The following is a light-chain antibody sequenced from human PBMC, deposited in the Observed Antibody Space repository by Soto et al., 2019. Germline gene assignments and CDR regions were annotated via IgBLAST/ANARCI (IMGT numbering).Light chain of an antibody. CDR2: ANT. CDR3: QSYDSSLSGSV. J-gene: IGLJ3*02. V-gene: IGLV1-40*01. CDR1: SSNIGADYD. Sequence: QSALTQPPSVSGAPGQRVTISFTGSSSNIGADYDVHWYQQLPGAAPKLLIRANTHRPSGVPDRFSASRSGTSASLAITGLQADDEADYYCQSYDSSLSGSVFGGGTQVTVL.